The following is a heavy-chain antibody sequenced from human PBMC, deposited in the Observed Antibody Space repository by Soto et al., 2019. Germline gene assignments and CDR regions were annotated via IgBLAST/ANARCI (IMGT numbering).Heavy chain of an antibody. CDR2: INHSGST. CDR1: GGSFSGYD. D-gene: IGHD5-12*01. CDR3: ARGLLRTPTGY. Sequence: SETLSLTCAVYGGSFSGYDWTWIRQPPGTGLEWIGEINHSGSTNYNPSLKSRVTISVDTSKNQFSLKLTSVTAADTAVYYCARGLLRTPTGYWGQGTLVTVSS. V-gene: IGHV4-34*01. J-gene: IGHJ4*02.